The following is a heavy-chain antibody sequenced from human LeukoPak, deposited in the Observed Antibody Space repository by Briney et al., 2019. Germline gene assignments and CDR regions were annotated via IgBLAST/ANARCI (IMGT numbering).Heavy chain of an antibody. CDR3: AKAFDYYGSGSCDY. CDR2: ISGSGGIT. D-gene: IGHD3-10*01. V-gene: IGHV3-23*01. Sequence: GGALRLSCAASGSGFTFNNYWMHWVRQAPGKGLEWVSAISGSGGITYYAASVKGRFTISRRNSKNTLYLQMNSLRAEDTAVYYCAKAFDYYGSGSCDYWGQGTLVTVSS. CDR1: GSGFTFNNYW. J-gene: IGHJ4*02.